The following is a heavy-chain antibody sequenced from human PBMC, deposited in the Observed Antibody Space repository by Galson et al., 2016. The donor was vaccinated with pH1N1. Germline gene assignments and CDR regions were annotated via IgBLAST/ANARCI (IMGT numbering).Heavy chain of an antibody. CDR2: IRSSGSTI. CDR1: GFTFSDYY. J-gene: IGHJ4*02. CDR3: ARVAKWEVGEYFDY. D-gene: IGHD1-26*01. Sequence: SLRLSCAASGFTFSDYYMSWIRQAPGKGLEWVSYIRSSGSTIYYADSVKGRFTISRDNAKNSLYLQMNSLRAEDTAVYYCARVAKWEVGEYFDYWGQGTLVTVSS. V-gene: IGHV3-11*04.